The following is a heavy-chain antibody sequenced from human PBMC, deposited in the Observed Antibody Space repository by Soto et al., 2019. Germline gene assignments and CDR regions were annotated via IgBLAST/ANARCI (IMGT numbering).Heavy chain of an antibody. Sequence: AWGSLRLSCAASGFTFISYSMNFCRHSPFKGLEWVSYISSSSSTIYYADSVKGRFTISRDNAKNSLYLQMNSLRDEDTAVYYCARDDGSGSYDYYGMDVWGQGTTVTSP. V-gene: IGHV3-48*02. J-gene: IGHJ6*02. CDR3: ARDDGSGSYDYYGMDV. D-gene: IGHD3-10*01. CDR1: GFTFISYS. CDR2: ISSSSSTI.